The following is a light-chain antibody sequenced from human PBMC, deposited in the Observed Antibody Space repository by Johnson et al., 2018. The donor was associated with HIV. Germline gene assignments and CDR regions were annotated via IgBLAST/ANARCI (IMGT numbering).Light chain of an antibody. CDR1: SSNIGNKY. J-gene: IGLJ1*01. CDR3: GTWDTSLSAGGV. Sequence: QSVLTQPPSVSAAPGQKVTISCSGSSSNIGNKYVSWYQQLPGTAPKLLIYENSKRPSGIPDRFSGSKSGTSATLGITGLQTGDEADYYCGTWDTSLSAGGVVGSGTKVTGL. V-gene: IGLV1-51*02. CDR2: ENS.